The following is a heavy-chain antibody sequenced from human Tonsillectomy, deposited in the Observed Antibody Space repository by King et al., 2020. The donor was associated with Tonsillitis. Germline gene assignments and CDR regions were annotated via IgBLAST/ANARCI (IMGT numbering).Heavy chain of an antibody. V-gene: IGHV1-46*03. J-gene: IGHJ4*02. Sequence: QLVQSGAEVKKPGASVTVSCAASGYTFTSYYMHWVRQAPGQGLEWMGVINPSDGSTNYAQKFQARIPMTRDTSSSTVYMELSSLRSEDTAVYYCATQGRGTWGLTMVRTWRSPHYLDYWGQGTLVTVSS. D-gene: IGHD3-10*01. CDR2: INPSDGST. CDR1: GYTFTSYY. CDR3: ATQGRGTWGLTMVRTWRSPHYLDY.